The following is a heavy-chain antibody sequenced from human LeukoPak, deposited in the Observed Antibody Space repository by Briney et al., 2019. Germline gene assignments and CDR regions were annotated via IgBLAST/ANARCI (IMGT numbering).Heavy chain of an antibody. Sequence: GSLRLSCAASGFTFSSYAMSWIRQPPGKGLEWIGEINHSGSTNYNPSLKSRVTISVDTSKNQFSLKLSSVTAADTAVYYCARVRSYTAVAGNWGQGTLVTVSS. J-gene: IGHJ4*02. CDR3: ARVRSYTAVAGN. CDR1: GFTFSSYA. CDR2: INHSGST. D-gene: IGHD6-19*01. V-gene: IGHV4-34*01.